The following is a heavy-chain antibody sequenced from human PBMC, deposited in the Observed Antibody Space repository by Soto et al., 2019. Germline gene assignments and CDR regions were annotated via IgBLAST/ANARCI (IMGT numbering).Heavy chain of an antibody. Sequence: GGSLRLSCAASGFTFSSYAISWVRQAPGKGQEWVSAISGSGGSTYYADSVRGRFTISRDNSKNTLYLQMNSLRAEDTAVYYCAKDPYDGDYAQFDYWGQGTLVTVSS. CDR2: ISGSGGST. CDR3: AKDPYDGDYAQFDY. J-gene: IGHJ4*02. V-gene: IGHV3-23*01. D-gene: IGHD4-17*01. CDR1: GFTFSSYA.